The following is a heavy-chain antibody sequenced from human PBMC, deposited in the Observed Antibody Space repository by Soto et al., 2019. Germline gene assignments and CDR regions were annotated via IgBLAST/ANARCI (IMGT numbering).Heavy chain of an antibody. CDR3: ARVQGA. CDR1: GGSISSGGYS. J-gene: IGHJ5*02. Sequence: QLQLQESGSGLVKPSQTLSLTCAVSGGSISSGGYSWSWIRQPPGKGLEWIGYIYHSGSAYYNPPLTSRVTISVDRSKNHLSLKLSSVAAAGTAVYYCARVQGAWGQGTLVAVPS. CDR2: IYHSGSA. V-gene: IGHV4-30-2*01.